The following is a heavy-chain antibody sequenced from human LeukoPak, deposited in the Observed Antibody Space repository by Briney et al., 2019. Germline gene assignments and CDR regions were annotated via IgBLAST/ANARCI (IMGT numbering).Heavy chain of an antibody. CDR3: AKDDGGVVVPAAHTNWFDP. Sequence: GGSLRLSCAASGFTFSSYGMHWVRQAPGKGLEWVAVISYDGSNKYYAESVKGRFTISRDNSKNTLYLQMNSLRAEDTAVYYCAKDDGGVVVPAAHTNWFDPWGQGTLVTVSS. J-gene: IGHJ5*02. V-gene: IGHV3-30*18. CDR1: GFTFSSYG. D-gene: IGHD2-2*01. CDR2: ISYDGSNK.